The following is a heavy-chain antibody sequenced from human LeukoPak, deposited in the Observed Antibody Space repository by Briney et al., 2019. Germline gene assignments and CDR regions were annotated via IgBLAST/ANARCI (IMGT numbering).Heavy chain of an antibody. CDR2: MYYGRST. D-gene: IGHD6-13*01. Sequence: SQTLSLTCTVSGGSISSGDYYWSWIRQPPGKGLEWIGSMYYGRSTYYNPSLESRVTISGDTSKNQFSLKLSSVTAADRAVYYCARVTSNWSLDYWGQGTLVTVSS. V-gene: IGHV4-30-4*01. CDR1: GGSISSGDYY. CDR3: ARVTSNWSLDY. J-gene: IGHJ4*02.